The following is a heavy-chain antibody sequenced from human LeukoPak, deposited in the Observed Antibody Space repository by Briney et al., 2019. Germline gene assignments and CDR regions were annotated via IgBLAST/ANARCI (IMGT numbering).Heavy chain of an antibody. CDR3: ARGLTIFGVVNDAFDF. CDR2: INSDGSST. D-gene: IGHD3-3*01. V-gene: IGHV3-74*01. CDR1: W. J-gene: IGHJ3*01. Sequence: WMHWVRQAPGKGLVWVSLINSDGSSTIYADSVKGRFTIYRDNAKNTLYLQMNSLRAEDTAVYYCARGLTIFGVVNDAFDFWGQGTMVTVSS.